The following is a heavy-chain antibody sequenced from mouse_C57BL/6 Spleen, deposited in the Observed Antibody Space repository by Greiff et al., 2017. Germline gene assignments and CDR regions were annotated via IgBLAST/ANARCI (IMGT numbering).Heavy chain of an antibody. V-gene: IGHV1-82*01. J-gene: IGHJ4*01. CDR1: GYAFSSSW. D-gene: IGHD1-1*01. CDR2: IYPGDGDT. CDR3: ARKDYGSGYAMDY. Sequence: VKLMESGPELVKPGASVKISCKASGYAFSSSWMNWVKQRPGKGLEWIGRIYPGDGDTNYNGKFKGKATLTADKSSSTAYMQLSSLTSEDSAVYFCARKDYGSGYAMDYWGQGTSVTVSS.